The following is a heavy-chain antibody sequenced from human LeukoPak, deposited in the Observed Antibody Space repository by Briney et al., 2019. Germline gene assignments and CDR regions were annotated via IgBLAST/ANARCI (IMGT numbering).Heavy chain of an antibody. V-gene: IGHV3-23*01. J-gene: IGHJ3*02. CDR1: GFTFSSYA. CDR3: ARGGRGSAAVVAPRSFDI. CDR2: ISGSGGST. D-gene: IGHD3-22*01. Sequence: GGSLRLSCAASGFTFSSYAMSWVRQAPGKGLEWVSAISGSGGSTYYADSVKGRFTISRDNSKNTLYLQMNSLRAEDTAVYYCARGGRGSAAVVAPRSFDIWGQGTMVTVSS.